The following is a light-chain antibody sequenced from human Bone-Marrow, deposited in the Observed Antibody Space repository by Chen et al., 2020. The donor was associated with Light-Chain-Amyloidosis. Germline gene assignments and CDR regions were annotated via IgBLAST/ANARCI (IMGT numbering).Light chain of an antibody. Sequence: EIVMTQSPATLSVSPGERATLSCRPSQSISSSYLAWYHQKPGQAPRLLIYSISTRATGVPARFSGSGSGTEFTRTISSLQSEDLGVYYCQQHHKWPITFGPGTRVDIK. CDR2: SIS. CDR3: QQHHKWPIT. CDR1: QSISSSY. V-gene: IGKV3-15*01. J-gene: IGKJ3*01.